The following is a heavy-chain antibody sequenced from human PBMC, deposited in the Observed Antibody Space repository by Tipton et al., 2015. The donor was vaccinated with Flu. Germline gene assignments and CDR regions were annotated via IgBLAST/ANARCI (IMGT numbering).Heavy chain of an antibody. Sequence: LSLTCAVYGGSFSGYYWSWIRQPPGKGLEWIGEINHSGSTNYNPSLKSRVTISVDTSKNQFSLKLSSVTAADTAVYYCALKNYYYGMDVWGQGTTVTVSS. CDR3: ALKNYYYGMDV. V-gene: IGHV4-34*01. J-gene: IGHJ6*02. CDR1: GGSFSGYY. CDR2: INHSGST.